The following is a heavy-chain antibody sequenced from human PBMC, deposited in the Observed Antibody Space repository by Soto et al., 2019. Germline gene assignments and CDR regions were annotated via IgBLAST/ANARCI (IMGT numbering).Heavy chain of an antibody. J-gene: IGHJ3*02. D-gene: IGHD2-21*01. V-gene: IGHV1-18*01. Sequence: QVQLVQSGAEVKKPGASVKVSCKASGYTFTAYGISWVRQAPGQGLEWMGWISVYNADTNYAPKRLDRDTMSTETATRTAYMEMNRLIPDYTAVYYCARDDLMIVGLCDFDTWGQGTMVTVSS. CDR3: ARDDLMIVGLCDFDT. CDR1: GYTFTAYG. CDR2: ISVYNADT.